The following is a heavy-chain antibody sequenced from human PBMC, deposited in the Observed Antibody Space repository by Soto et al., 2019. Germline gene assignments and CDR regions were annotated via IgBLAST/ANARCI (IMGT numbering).Heavy chain of an antibody. D-gene: IGHD3-10*01. V-gene: IGHV1-3*01. CDR3: ARAGWFAEGFFDF. J-gene: IGHJ4*02. CDR2: INAGNGHT. CDR1: GFTFVMYA. Sequence: GASVKVSCKASGFTFVMYAIHWLRQSPGQGLEWMAWINAGNGHTTYSQKFQGRVTITRDTSARTVYMELRSLRFEDTATYYCARAGWFAEGFFDFWGQGTPVTVSS.